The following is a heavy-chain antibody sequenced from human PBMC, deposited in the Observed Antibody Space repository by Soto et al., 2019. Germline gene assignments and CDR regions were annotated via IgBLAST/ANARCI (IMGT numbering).Heavy chain of an antibody. CDR2: ISGSGGST. J-gene: IGHJ6*03. CDR3: AKDRGIAAAGNYYYYYMDV. D-gene: IGHD6-13*01. V-gene: IGHV3-23*01. CDR1: GFTFSSYA. Sequence: GSLRLSCAASGFTFSSYAMSWVRQAPGKGLEWVSAISGSGGSTYYADSVKGRFTISRDNSKNTLYLQMNSLRAEDTAVYYCAKDRGIAAAGNYYYYYMDVWGKGTTVTVSS.